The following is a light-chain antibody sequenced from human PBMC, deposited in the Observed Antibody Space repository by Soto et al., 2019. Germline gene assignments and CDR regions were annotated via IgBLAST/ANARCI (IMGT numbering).Light chain of an antibody. J-gene: IGKJ4*01. CDR2: DAS. CDR3: QERSNWPRST. CDR1: QSVSNY. V-gene: IGKV3-11*01. Sequence: EIVLTQSPATLSLSPGERATLSCRASQSVSNYLAWYQHKPCQTPRLLIYDASNRATGIPARFSGSGSGTDFTLTISSLEPEDFAVYFCQERSNWPRSTFGGGTKVEIK.